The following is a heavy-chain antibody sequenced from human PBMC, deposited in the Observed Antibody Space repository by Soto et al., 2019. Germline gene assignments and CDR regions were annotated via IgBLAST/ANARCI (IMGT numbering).Heavy chain of an antibody. Sequence: GSLRLSCAASGFTFSNAWMSWVRQAPGKGLEWVGRIKSKTDGGTTDYAAPVKGRFTISRDDSKNTLYLQMNSLKTEDTAVYYCTTDPITVGYSSSWYFDYWGQGTLVTVSS. V-gene: IGHV3-15*01. CDR2: IKSKTDGGTT. D-gene: IGHD6-13*01. J-gene: IGHJ4*02. CDR1: GFTFSNAW. CDR3: TTDPITVGYSSSWYFDY.